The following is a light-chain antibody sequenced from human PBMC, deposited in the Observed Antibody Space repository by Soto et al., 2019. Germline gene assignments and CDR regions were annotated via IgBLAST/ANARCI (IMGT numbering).Light chain of an antibody. Sequence: QSVLTQPPSVSAAPGQKVTISCSGSTSNIGNNYVSWYQQLPGTAPKLLIYDNNNRPSGIPDRFSASKSGTSATLGITGLLTGDEADYYCATWDSSLSAAFFGGGTKLTVL. V-gene: IGLV1-51*01. CDR1: TSNIGNNY. CDR3: ATWDSSLSAAF. CDR2: DNN. J-gene: IGLJ2*01.